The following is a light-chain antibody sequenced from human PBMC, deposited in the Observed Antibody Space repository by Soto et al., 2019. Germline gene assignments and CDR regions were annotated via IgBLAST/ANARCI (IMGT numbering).Light chain of an antibody. Sequence: DIVMTQSPLSLPVTPGEPASISCRTSQSLLHGSGYNYLDWYLQKPGQSPQLLIYLGSNRASGVPDRFSGRGSGTEFTRKISRVEAEDVGVYYCMQALQTPLTFGQGTKVEIK. CDR1: QSLLHGSGYNY. J-gene: IGKJ2*01. CDR2: LGS. V-gene: IGKV2-28*01. CDR3: MQALQTPLT.